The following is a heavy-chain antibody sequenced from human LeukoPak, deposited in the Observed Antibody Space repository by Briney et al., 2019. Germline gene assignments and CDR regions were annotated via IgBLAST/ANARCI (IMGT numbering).Heavy chain of an antibody. CDR3: ARADSNYGAFDI. V-gene: IGHV3-21*01. J-gene: IGHJ3*02. Sequence: GGSLRLSCAASGFTFSSCSMNWVRQAPGKGLEWVSSISSSSSYIYYADSVKGRFTISRDNAKNSLYLQMNSLRAEDTAVYYCARADSNYGAFDIWGQGTMVAVSS. D-gene: IGHD4-11*01. CDR2: ISSSSSYI. CDR1: GFTFSSCS.